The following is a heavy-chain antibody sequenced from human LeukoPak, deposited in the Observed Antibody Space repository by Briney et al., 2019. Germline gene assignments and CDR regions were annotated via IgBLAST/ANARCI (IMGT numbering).Heavy chain of an antibody. CDR3: AGGLDTGYYYYYGMDV. CDR1: GFTVSSNY. V-gene: IGHV3-66*02. CDR2: IYSGGST. J-gene: IGHJ6*02. Sequence: GGSLRPSCAASGFTVSSNYMSWVRQAPGKGLEWVSAIYSGGSTYYADSVKGRFTISRDNSKNTLYLQMNSLRAEDTAVYYCAGGLDTGYYYYYGMDVWGQGTTVTVSS. D-gene: IGHD3-9*01.